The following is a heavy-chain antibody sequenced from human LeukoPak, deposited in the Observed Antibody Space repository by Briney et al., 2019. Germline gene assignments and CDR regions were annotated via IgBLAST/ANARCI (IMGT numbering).Heavy chain of an antibody. CDR2: IWYDGSNK. J-gene: IGHJ4*02. CDR1: GFTFSSYG. D-gene: IGHD1-7*01. Sequence: GGSLRLSCAASGFTFSSYGRTWVPQAPAKGLEWVPVIWYDGSNKYYADSVKGRFTISRDNSKNTLYLQMNSLRAEDTAVYYCARVELELRGGFDYWGQGTLVTVSS. CDR3: ARVELELRGGFDY. V-gene: IGHV3-33*01.